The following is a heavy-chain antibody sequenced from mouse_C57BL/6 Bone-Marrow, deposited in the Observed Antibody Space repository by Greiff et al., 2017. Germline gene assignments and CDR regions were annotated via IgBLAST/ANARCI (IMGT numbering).Heavy chain of an antibody. CDR3: ARDDSAGYLWFAY. V-gene: IGHV3-6*01. CDR2: ISCDGSN. D-gene: IGHD3-2*02. CDR1: GYSITSGYY. J-gene: IGHJ3*01. Sequence: ESGPGLVKPSQSLSLTCSVTGYSITSGYYWNWIRPSPGNQLEWMGFISCDGSNNYNPPLKNRISITRDTSKNQFFLKLNSVTTEDTATYYSARDDSAGYLWFAYWGQGTLVTVSA.